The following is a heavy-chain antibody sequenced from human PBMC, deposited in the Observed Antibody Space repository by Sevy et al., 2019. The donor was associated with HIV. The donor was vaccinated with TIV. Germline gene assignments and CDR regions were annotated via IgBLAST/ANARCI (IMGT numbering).Heavy chain of an antibody. CDR2: FSFGCGQI. D-gene: IGHD2-8*01. CDR1: GFTFSIYS. Sequence: GGSLRLSCAASGFTFSIYSMSWVRQAPGKGLEWVSTFSFGCGQINYADSVKGRFTTSRDNSKNTLYLQMNSLSAEDTAVYYCAREGCTKPHDYWGQGTLVTVSS. J-gene: IGHJ4*02. V-gene: IGHV3-23*01. CDR3: AREGCTKPHDY.